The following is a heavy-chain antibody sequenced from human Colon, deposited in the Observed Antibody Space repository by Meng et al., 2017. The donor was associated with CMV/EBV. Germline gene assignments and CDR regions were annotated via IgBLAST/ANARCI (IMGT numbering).Heavy chain of an antibody. CDR3: VIESTTNGMDV. CDR2: INPNSGGT. J-gene: IGHJ6*04. V-gene: IGHV1-2*02. Sequence: ASVKVSCKASGYTFTGYYMHWVRQAPGQGLEWMGWINPNSGGTNYAQKFQGRVTMTGNTSISTAYMDVSSLRSEDTAVYYCVIESTTNGMDVWGKGTTVTISS. CDR1: GYTFTGYY. D-gene: IGHD2/OR15-2a*01.